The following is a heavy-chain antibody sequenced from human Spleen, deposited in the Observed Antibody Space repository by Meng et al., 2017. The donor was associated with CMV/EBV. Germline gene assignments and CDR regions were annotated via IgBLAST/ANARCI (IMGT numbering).Heavy chain of an antibody. V-gene: IGHV4-31*03. D-gene: IGHD6-13*01. CDR2: IYYSGST. CDR3: ARHHSSSSPGYYYYYYGMDV. CDR1: GGSISSGGYY. Sequence: SETLSLTCTVSGGSISSGGYYWSWIRQHPGKGLEWIGYIYYSGSTYYNPSLKSRVTISVDTSKNQFSLKLSSVTAADTAVYYCARHHSSSSPGYYYYYYGMDVWGQGTTVTVSS. J-gene: IGHJ6*02.